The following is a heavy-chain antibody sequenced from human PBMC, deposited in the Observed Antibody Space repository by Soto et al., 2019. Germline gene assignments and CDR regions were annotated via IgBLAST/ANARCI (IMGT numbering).Heavy chain of an antibody. Sequence: GSLRLSCAASGFTFSDYYMSWIRQAPGKGLEWVSYISSSGSTIYYADSVKGRFTISRDNAKNSLYLQMNSLRAEDTAVYYCARDHLGICSGGSCYHNWFDPWGQGTLVTVSS. CDR3: ARDHLGICSGGSCYHNWFDP. D-gene: IGHD2-15*01. J-gene: IGHJ5*02. CDR1: GFTFSDYY. V-gene: IGHV3-11*01. CDR2: ISSSGSTI.